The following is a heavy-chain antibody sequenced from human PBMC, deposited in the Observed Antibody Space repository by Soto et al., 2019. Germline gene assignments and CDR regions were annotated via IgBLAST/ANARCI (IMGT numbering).Heavy chain of an antibody. CDR2: INPNSGGT. CDR1: GYTFTGYY. J-gene: IGHJ5*01. CDR3: ARDPPDGPNGVCYWLDY. Sequence: ASVKVSCKASGYTFTGYYMHWVRQAPGQGLEWMGWINPNSGGTNYAQKFQGRVTMARDTSIRTAYIELSRLRYDDTEVYYCARDPPDGPNGVCYWLDYWGHEALLTVSS. D-gene: IGHD2-8*01. V-gene: IGHV1-2*02.